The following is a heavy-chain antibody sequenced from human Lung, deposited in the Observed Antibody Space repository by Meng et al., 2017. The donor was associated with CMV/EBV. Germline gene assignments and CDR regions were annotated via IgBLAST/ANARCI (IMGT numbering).Heavy chain of an antibody. J-gene: IGHJ3*02. CDR1: GFTFSSYA. CDR2: ISGSGGST. CDR3: AKGHWGCSSTSCYLDAFDI. V-gene: IGHV3-23*01. D-gene: IGHD2-2*01. Sequence: GGSXRLXXAASGFTFSSYAMSWVRQAPGKGLEWVSAISGSGGSTYYVDSVKGRFTISRDNSKNTLYLQMNSLRAEDTAVYYCAKGHWGCSSTSCYLDAFDIXGQGXMVTVSS.